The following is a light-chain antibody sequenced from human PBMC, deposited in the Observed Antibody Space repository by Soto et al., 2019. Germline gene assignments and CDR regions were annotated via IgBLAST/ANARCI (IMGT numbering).Light chain of an antibody. V-gene: IGKV1-5*03. Sequence: DVQMNQSPSTLSASVGDKMTITCRASQSVGRWLAWYQKKPGKAPEVLIYKASTLKYGVPSRMSGSGSGTEVSLAVIGLQLDGFATYFCQQYESQSTFGQGTKV. CDR3: QQYESQST. CDR2: KAS. CDR1: QSVGRW. J-gene: IGKJ1*01.